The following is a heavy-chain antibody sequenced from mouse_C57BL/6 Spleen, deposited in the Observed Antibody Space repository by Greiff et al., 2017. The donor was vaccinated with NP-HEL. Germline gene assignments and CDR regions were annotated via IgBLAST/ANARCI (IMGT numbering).Heavy chain of an antibody. CDR3: ARDYYGSSYEFAD. J-gene: IGHJ3*01. Sequence: QVQLQQPGAELVMPGASVKLSCTASGYTFTSYWMHWVKQRPGQGLEWIGEIDPSDSYTNYNQKFKGKSTLTVDKSSSTAYMQLSSLTSEDSAVYYCARDYYGSSYEFADWGQGTLVTVSA. CDR2: IDPSDSYT. D-gene: IGHD1-1*01. CDR1: GYTFTSYW. V-gene: IGHV1-69*01.